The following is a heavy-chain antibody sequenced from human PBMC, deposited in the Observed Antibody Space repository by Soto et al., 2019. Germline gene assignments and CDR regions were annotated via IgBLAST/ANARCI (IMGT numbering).Heavy chain of an antibody. CDR1: GFSLRTSGMC. J-gene: IGHJ4*02. D-gene: IGHD4-17*01. Sequence: SGPTLVNPTPTLTLTCTFSGFSLRTSGMCVSWIRQPPGKALEWLALIDWDDDKYYSTSLKTRLTISQDTSKNQVVLTMTNMDPVDTATYYCARSSDYLFDYWGQGTLVTVAS. CDR2: IDWDDDK. V-gene: IGHV2-70*01. CDR3: ARSSDYLFDY.